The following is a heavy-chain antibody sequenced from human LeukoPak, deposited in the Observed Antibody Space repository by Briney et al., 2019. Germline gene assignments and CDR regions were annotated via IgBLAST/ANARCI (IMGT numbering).Heavy chain of an antibody. CDR3: ARVSPDTATDYGWFDP. J-gene: IGHJ5*02. CDR1: GDSISLFY. CDR2: IHYSGRT. D-gene: IGHD5-18*01. V-gene: IGHV4-59*01. Sequence: SETLSLTCIVSGDSISLFYWSWIRQPPGKGLEWIGYIHYSGRTNYNPSLKNRVTMSLDTSKNHFSLKLRSVTAADTAVYYCARVSPDTATDYGWFDPWGQGSLVTVSS.